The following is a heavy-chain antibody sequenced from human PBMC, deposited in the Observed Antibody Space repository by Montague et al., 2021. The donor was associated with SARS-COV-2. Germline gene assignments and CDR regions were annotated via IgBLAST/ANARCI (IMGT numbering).Heavy chain of an antibody. Sequence: SETLSLTCTVSGYSISSGYYWGWIRQPPGKGLEWIGSFYHSGSTYYNPSLKSRVTISVDTSKSQFSLKLLSSVTAADTAVYYCARDRRRWLQLNNWFDPWGQGTLVTVSS. V-gene: IGHV4-38-2*02. CDR2: FYHSGST. CDR1: GYSISSGYY. CDR3: ARDRRRWLQLNNWFDP. D-gene: IGHD5-24*01. J-gene: IGHJ5*02.